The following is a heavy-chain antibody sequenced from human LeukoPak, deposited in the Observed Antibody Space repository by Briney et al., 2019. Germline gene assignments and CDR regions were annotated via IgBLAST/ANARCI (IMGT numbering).Heavy chain of an antibody. V-gene: IGHV3-11*01. J-gene: IGHJ4*02. CDR2: ISSSGSTI. Sequence: PGGSLRLSCAASGFTFSDYYMSWIRQAPGKGLEWVSYISSSGSTICYADSVKGRFTISRDNAKKSPYLQMNSLRAEDTAVYYCASSSSWYPYYFDNWGQGTLVTVSS. CDR1: GFTFSDYY. D-gene: IGHD6-13*01. CDR3: ASSSSWYPYYFDN.